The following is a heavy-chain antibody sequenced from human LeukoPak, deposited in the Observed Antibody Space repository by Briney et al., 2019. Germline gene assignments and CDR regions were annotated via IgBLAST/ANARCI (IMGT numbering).Heavy chain of an antibody. CDR3: AKDLRPTMVRGVLDY. D-gene: IGHD3-10*01. V-gene: IGHV3-23*01. CDR1: GFTFSSYA. Sequence: PGGSLRLSCAASGFTFSSYAMSWVRQAPGKGLEWVSATSGSGGSTYYADSVKGRFTISRDNSKNTLYLQMNSLRAEDTAVYYCAKDLRPTMVRGVLDYWGQGTLVTVSS. CDR2: TSGSGGST. J-gene: IGHJ4*02.